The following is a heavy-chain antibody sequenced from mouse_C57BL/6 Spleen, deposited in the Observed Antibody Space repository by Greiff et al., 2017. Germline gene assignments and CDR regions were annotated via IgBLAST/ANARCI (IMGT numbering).Heavy chain of an antibody. CDR3: ASLLQDYAMDY. CDR2: IDPSDSYT. Sequence: QVQLQQSGAELVKPGASVKLSCKASGYTFTSYWMQWVKQRPGQGLEWIGEIDPSDSYTNYNQKFKGKATLTVDTSSSTAYMRLSSLTSEDSAVYYCASLLQDYAMDYWGQGTSVTVSS. J-gene: IGHJ4*01. V-gene: IGHV1-50*01. CDR1: GYTFTSYW. D-gene: IGHD1-1*01.